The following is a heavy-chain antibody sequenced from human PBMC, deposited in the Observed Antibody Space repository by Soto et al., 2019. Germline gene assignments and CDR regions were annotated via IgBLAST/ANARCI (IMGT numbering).Heavy chain of an antibody. J-gene: IGHJ4*02. Sequence: QVQLVESGGGVVQPGRSLRLSCAASGFTFSSYAMHWVRQAPGKGLEWVAVISYDGSNKYYADSVKGRFTISRDNSKSTLYLHMNSLSAEDTAVYYCARAYEGDYFDYWGQGTLVTVSS. CDR1: GFTFSSYA. CDR2: ISYDGSNK. V-gene: IGHV3-30-3*01. CDR3: ARAYEGDYFDY. D-gene: IGHD3-16*01.